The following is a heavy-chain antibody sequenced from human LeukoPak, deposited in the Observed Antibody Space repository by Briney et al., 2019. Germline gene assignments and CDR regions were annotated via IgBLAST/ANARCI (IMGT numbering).Heavy chain of an antibody. CDR1: GFTFSSYA. J-gene: IGHJ3*02. Sequence: GGSLRLSCAASGFTFSSYAMHWVRQAPGKGLEWVAVISYDGSNKYYADSVKGRFTISRDNSKNTLYLQMNSLRAEDTAVYYCAINSGTYDEGDAFDIWGQGTMVTVSS. D-gene: IGHD1-26*01. CDR2: ISYDGSNK. CDR3: AINSGTYDEGDAFDI. V-gene: IGHV3-30-3*01.